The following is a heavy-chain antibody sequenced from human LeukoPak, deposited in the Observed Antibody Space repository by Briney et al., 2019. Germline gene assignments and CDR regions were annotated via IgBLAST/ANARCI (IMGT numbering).Heavy chain of an antibody. CDR1: GGTFSSYA. CDR3: ARDKKNQYNWNGGRAFDI. V-gene: IGHV1-69*04. D-gene: IGHD1-20*01. J-gene: IGHJ3*02. CDR2: IIPILGIA. Sequence: SVKVSCKASGGTFSSYAISWVRQAPGQGLEWMGRIIPILGIANYAQKFQGRVTITADKSTSTAYMELSSLRSEDTAVYYCARDKKNQYNWNGGRAFDIWGQGTMVTVSS.